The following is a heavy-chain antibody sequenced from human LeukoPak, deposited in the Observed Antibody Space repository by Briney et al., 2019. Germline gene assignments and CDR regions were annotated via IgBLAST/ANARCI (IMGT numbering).Heavy chain of an antibody. D-gene: IGHD6-13*01. Sequence: SETLSLTCAVYGGSFSGYYWSWIRQPPGKGLEWIGEINHSGSTNYNPSLKSRVTISVDTSKNQFSLKLSSVTAADTAVYYCARGPSGWYALRYFQHWGQGTLVTVSS. CDR3: ARGPSGWYALRYFQH. J-gene: IGHJ1*01. CDR1: GGSFSGYY. V-gene: IGHV4-34*01. CDR2: INHSGST.